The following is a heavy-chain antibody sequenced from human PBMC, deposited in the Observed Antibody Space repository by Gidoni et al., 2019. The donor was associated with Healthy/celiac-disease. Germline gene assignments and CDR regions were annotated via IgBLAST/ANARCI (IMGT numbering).Heavy chain of an antibody. CDR1: GFTFSSYS. V-gene: IGHV3-21*01. CDR3: ARDGTVTTVAGGIFDY. CDR2: ISSSSSYI. J-gene: IGHJ4*02. Sequence: EVQLVESGGGLVKPGGSLRLSCAASGFTFSSYSMNWVRQAPGKGLEWVSSISSSSSYIYYADSVKGRFTISRDNAKNSLYLQMNSLRAEDTAVYYCARDGTVTTVAGGIFDYWGQGTLVTVSS. D-gene: IGHD4-17*01.